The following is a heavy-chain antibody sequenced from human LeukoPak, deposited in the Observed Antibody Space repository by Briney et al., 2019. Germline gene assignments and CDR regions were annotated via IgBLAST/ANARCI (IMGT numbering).Heavy chain of an antibody. V-gene: IGHV4-61*02. CDR1: GGSISSGSYY. Sequence: SQTLSLTCTVSGGSISSGSYYWSWIRQPAGKGLEWIGRIYTSGSTNYNPSLKSRVTISVDTSKNQSSLKLSSVTAADTAVYYCARVPYYDFWSGSHDYWGQGTLVTVSS. D-gene: IGHD3-3*01. J-gene: IGHJ4*02. CDR2: IYTSGST. CDR3: ARVPYYDFWSGSHDY.